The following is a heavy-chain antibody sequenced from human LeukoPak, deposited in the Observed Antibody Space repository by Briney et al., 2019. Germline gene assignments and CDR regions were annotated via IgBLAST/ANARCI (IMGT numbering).Heavy chain of an antibody. J-gene: IGHJ4*02. CDR3: ARYGKEQPAFDY. CDR2: INPSSGGT. V-gene: IGHV1-2*06. D-gene: IGHD4-17*01. Sequence: GASVKVSCKVSGYTFTGYYLHWLRQAPGQGLEWMGRINPSSGGTNYAQKFQGRVTMTRDTSINTAYMALSSLRSDDTAVYYCARYGKEQPAFDYWGQGTLVTVSS. CDR1: GYTFTGYY.